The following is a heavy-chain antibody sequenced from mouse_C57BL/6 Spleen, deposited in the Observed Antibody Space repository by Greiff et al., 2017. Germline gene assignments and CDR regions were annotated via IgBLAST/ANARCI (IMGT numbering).Heavy chain of an antibody. Sequence: VQLQQSGAELVRPGSSVQLSCTASGYTFTSYWMHWVKQRPIQCLDWIGNIAPSDSETPYNQYFNDNATLTVDKSSSTAYMQLSSLTSEDSAVYYCAPTVVNQRGAMDYWGQGTSVTVAS. CDR2: IAPSDSET. V-gene: IGHV1-52*01. J-gene: IGHJ4*01. CDR1: GYTFTSYW. D-gene: IGHD1-1*01. CDR3: APTVVNQRGAMDY.